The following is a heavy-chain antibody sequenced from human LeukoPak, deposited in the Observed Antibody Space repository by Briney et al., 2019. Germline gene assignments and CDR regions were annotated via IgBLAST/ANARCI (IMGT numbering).Heavy chain of an antibody. D-gene: IGHD4-17*01. V-gene: IGHV3-74*01. J-gene: IGHJ4*02. CDR2: INRDGSTT. CDR1: GFTFIINW. CDR3: AMDATVKDS. Sequence: QPGGSLKIFCAASGFTFIINWMHWVRQAPGKGLVWVSHINRDGSTTYYADSVKGRFTISRDNAKNTLYLQMNSLRAEDTAVYYCAMDATVKDSWGPGTLVTVSS.